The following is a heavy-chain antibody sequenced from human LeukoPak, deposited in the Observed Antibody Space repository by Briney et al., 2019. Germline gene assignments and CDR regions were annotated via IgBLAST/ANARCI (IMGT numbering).Heavy chain of an antibody. CDR2: INPNSGGT. Sequence: ASVKVSCTASGYTFTGYYVHWVRQAPGQGLEWMGWINPNSGGTNYAQKFQGRVTMSRDTSINTAYMELSRLSSDDTAVYYCARGLRGSPAFDYWGQGTLVTVSS. J-gene: IGHJ4*02. CDR3: ARGLRGSPAFDY. CDR1: GYTFTGYY. V-gene: IGHV1-2*02. D-gene: IGHD2-2*01.